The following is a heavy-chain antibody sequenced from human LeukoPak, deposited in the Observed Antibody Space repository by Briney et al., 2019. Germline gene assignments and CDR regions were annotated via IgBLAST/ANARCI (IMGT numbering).Heavy chain of an antibody. V-gene: IGHV3-23*01. D-gene: IGHD6-13*01. CDR3: AKDLRIGAAGTKGAFDV. CDR1: GFTFTSYA. Sequence: GGSLRLSCAASGFTFTSYAMSWVRQAPGKGLEWVSIISGSGSSTHYGDSVKGRFTISRDNSKNTLYLQMNSLRAEDTAVYYCAKDLRIGAAGTKGAFDVWGQGTLVTVSS. J-gene: IGHJ3*01. CDR2: ISGSGSST.